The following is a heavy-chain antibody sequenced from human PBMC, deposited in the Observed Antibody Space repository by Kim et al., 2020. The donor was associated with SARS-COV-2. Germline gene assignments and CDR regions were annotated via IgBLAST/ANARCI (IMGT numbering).Heavy chain of an antibody. CDR3: ARGGIVVVPADRLLDY. CDR2: INPNSGGT. V-gene: IGHV1-2*02. D-gene: IGHD2-2*01. Sequence: ASVKVSCKASGYTFTGYYMHWVRQAPGQGLEWMGWINPNSGGTNYAQKFRGRVTMTRDTSISTAYMELSRLRSDDTAVYYCARGGIVVVPADRLLDYWGQGTLVTVSS. CDR1: GYTFTGYY. J-gene: IGHJ4*02.